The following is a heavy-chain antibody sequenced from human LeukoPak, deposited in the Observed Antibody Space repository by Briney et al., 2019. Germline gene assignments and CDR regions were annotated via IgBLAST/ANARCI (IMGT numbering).Heavy chain of an antibody. V-gene: IGHV3-7*05. CDR1: GFTLSSYW. CDR3: ARLGATTGGDAFDI. J-gene: IGHJ3*02. Sequence: GGSLRLSCAASGFTLSSYWMSWVRQAPGKGLEGVANIKQDGSETYYVDSVKGLFTISRDNAKNSLYLQMNSLRAEDTAVYYCARLGATTGGDAFDIWGQGTMVTVSS. CDR2: IKQDGSET. D-gene: IGHD1-26*01.